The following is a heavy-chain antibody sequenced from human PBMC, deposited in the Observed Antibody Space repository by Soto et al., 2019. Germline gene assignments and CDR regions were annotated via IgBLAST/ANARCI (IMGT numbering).Heavy chain of an antibody. Sequence: EVQLVESGGVLVQPGGSLRLSCAASGFIFSNYWMLWVRQVPGKGLVWVSRINTDGSGTTYADSVKGRFTISRDNAKDKLYLLMNSLSAEDTAVYYCPRDRWGELPAWGQGTMVTVSS. CDR2: INTDGSGT. D-gene: IGHD3-16*01. J-gene: IGHJ3*01. CDR3: PRDRWGELPA. V-gene: IGHV3-74*03. CDR1: GFIFSNYW.